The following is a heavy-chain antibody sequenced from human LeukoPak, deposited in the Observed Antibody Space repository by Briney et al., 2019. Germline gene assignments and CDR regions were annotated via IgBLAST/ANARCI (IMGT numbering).Heavy chain of an antibody. CDR3: ARELRYFDWLLWDY. D-gene: IGHD3-9*01. V-gene: IGHV4-4*07. J-gene: IGHJ4*02. CDR1: GYSISSGFY. Sequence: SETLSLTCAVSGYSISSGFYWGWIRQPAGKGLEWIGRIYTSGSTNYNPSLKSRVTMSVDTSKNQFSLKLSSVTAADTAVYYCARELRYFDWLLWDYWGQGTLVTVSS. CDR2: IYTSGST.